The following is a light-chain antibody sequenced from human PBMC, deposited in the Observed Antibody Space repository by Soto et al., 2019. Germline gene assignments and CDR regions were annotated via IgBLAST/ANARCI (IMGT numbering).Light chain of an antibody. CDR1: QGISNY. V-gene: IGKV1-27*01. J-gene: IGKJ1*01. CDR2: AAS. Sequence: DIPMTQSPSSLSASVRDRVTITCRARQGISNYVAWYQQKPGKVPTLLIYAASTVPSGVPSRFSGSGSGTDFTLTISSLQPEDVATYYCQRYDSAPWTFGQGTQVAIK. CDR3: QRYDSAPWT.